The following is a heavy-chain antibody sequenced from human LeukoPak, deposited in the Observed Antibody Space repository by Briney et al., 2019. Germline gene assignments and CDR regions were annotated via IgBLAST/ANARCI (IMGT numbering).Heavy chain of an antibody. J-gene: IGHJ3*02. D-gene: IGHD3-22*01. CDR2: ISYDGSNK. CDR1: GFTFSSYA. CDR3: ARDSYYYDSSGYYGAFDI. V-gene: IGHV3-30-3*01. Sequence: GGSLRLSCAASGFTFSSYAMHWVRQAPGKGLEWVAVISYDGSNKYYADSVKGRFTIFRDNSKNTLYLQMNSLRAEDTAVYYCARDSYYYDSSGYYGAFDIWGQGTMVTVSS.